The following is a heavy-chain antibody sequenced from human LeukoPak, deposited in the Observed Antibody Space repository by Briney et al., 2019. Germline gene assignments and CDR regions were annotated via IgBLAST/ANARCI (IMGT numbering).Heavy chain of an antibody. V-gene: IGHV4-38-2*01. CDR2: VYHSGST. CDR1: DYSLSSGNY. CDR3: AGNDSSGYFDY. J-gene: IGHJ4*02. Sequence: SETLSLTCAVSDYSLSSGNYWGWIRQPPGKGLEWIGSVYHSGSTHYSPSLKSRVTIAVDTSKNQFSLKLNSVTAADTAVYYCAGNDSSGYFDYWGRGTLVTVSS. D-gene: IGHD3-22*01.